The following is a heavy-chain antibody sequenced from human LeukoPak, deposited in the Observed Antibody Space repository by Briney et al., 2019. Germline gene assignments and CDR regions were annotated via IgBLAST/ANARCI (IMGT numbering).Heavy chain of an antibody. CDR3: ARDHNYAFDN. CDR2: IGISSCNT. CDR1: GFPFNVYR. J-gene: IGHJ4*02. V-gene: IGHV3-48*04. D-gene: IGHD1-1*01. Sequence: PGGSLRLSCAASGFPFNVYRRKWVGQAQGKGVEWISYIGISSCNTKYADSVKGRFTISGDNAKNSLYLQMNNLRVEDTAVYYCARDHNYAFDNWGQGTLFTVSS.